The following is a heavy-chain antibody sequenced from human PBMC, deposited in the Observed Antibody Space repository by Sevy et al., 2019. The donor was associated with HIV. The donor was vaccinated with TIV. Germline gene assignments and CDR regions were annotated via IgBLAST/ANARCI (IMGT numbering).Heavy chain of an antibody. CDR1: GGSISSSSYY. CDR2: IYYSGST. D-gene: IGHD3-3*01. CDR3: ARRGGGYYDFWSGYYPFDY. J-gene: IGHJ4*02. V-gene: IGHV4-39*01. Sequence: SETLSLTCTVSGGSISSSSYYWGWIRQPPGKGLEWIGSIYYSGSTYYNPSLKRRVTISVDTSKNQFSLKLSSVTAADTAVYYCARRGGGYYDFWSGYYPFDYWGQGTLVTDSS.